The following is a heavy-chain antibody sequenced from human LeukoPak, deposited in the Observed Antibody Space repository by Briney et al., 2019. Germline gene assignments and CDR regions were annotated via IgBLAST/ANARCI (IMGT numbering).Heavy chain of an antibody. J-gene: IGHJ5*02. CDR2: IYWDDDK. CDR3: AHGTGEALTLRDYNNDEGIDI. CDR1: GFLLRTGGVG. V-gene: IGHV2-5*02. Sequence: ESGPTLVKPTHTLRLTCTLSGFLLRTGGVGVGWIRQPPRKALEWLSFIYWDDDKRYNPSLKNRLTIAKGTSENKEVLTMTNMDPVATGTYFCAHGTGEALTLRDYNNDEGIDIWGQGTLVTVSS. D-gene: IGHD1-1*01.